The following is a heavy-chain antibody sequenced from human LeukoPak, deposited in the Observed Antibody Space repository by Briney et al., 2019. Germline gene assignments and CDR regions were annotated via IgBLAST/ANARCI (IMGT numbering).Heavy chain of an antibody. CDR1: GFTFNTYG. D-gene: IGHD5-18*01. CDR2: ISGSGGSR. V-gene: IGHV3-23*01. J-gene: IGHJ6*03. CDR3: AKDPGYSYGFTLHYYYMDV. Sequence: GGSLRLSCAASGFTFNTYGMSWVRQAPGKGLERVSVISGSGGSRYYADSVKGRFTISRGNSKNTLYLQMNSLRAEDTAVYYCAKDPGYSYGFTLHYYYMDVWGKGTTVTISS.